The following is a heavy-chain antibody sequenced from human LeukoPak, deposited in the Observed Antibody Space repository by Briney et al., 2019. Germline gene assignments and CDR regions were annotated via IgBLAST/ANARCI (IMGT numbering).Heavy chain of an antibody. Sequence: GASLKISFKGSGYRFNAYWIAWVRRMPGKGVEWMGIIYPDDSDTRYRPSFQGQVTISADNSVRTAYLQWSSLKASDTAMYYCARPNITSYYDSRGYDAFDVWGQGTMVTVSS. D-gene: IGHD3-22*01. CDR2: IYPDDSDT. J-gene: IGHJ3*01. V-gene: IGHV5-51*01. CDR3: ARPNITSYYDSRGYDAFDV. CDR1: GYRFNAYW.